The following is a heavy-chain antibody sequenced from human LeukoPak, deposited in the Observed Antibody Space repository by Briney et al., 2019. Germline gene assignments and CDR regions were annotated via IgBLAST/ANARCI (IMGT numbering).Heavy chain of an antibody. Sequence: SETLSLTCAVYGGSFSGYYWSWIRQPPGKGLEWIGEINHSGSTNYNPSLKSRVTISVDTSKNQFSLKLSSVTAADTAVYYCARDPYSYGTPLDYWGQGTLVTVSS. J-gene: IGHJ4*02. V-gene: IGHV4-34*01. CDR1: GGSFSGYY. D-gene: IGHD5-18*01. CDR2: INHSGST. CDR3: ARDPYSYGTPLDY.